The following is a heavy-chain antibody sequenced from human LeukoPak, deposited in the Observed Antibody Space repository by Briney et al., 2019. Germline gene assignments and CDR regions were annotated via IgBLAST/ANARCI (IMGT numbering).Heavy chain of an antibody. V-gene: IGHV3-30-3*01. CDR1: EFTFSHYA. CDR3: TRNEYGEYYFDY. J-gene: IGHJ4*02. D-gene: IGHD4/OR15-4a*01. Sequence: GGSLRLSCAASEFTFSHYAMHWVRQAPGKGLEWVALTSYDGSNKHYADSVRGRFTISRDNSKNTLYLQMNSLRPEDTAVYYCTRNEYGEYYFDYWGQGTLVTVSS. CDR2: TSYDGSNK.